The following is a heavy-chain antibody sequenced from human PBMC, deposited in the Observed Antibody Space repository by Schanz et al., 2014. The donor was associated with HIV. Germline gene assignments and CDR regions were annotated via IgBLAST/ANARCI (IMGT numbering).Heavy chain of an antibody. CDR2: MNPNSGNT. Sequence: QVHLVQSGAEVKKPGASVKVSCKASGYTFTSYAINWVRQATGQGLEWMGWMNPNSGNTGFAQKFQGRVTMTRDTSTSTVYMQLSSLTSDDTAVYYCARGDILTGLYPYYFDSWGQGTLVTVSS. CDR3: ARGDILTGLYPYYFDS. D-gene: IGHD3-9*01. V-gene: IGHV1-8*01. J-gene: IGHJ4*02. CDR1: GYTFTSYA.